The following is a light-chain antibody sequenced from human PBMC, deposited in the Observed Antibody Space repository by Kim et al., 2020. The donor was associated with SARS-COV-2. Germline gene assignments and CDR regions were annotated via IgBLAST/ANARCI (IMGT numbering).Light chain of an antibody. CDR2: AAS. CDR3: QQYGSSSYT. CDR1: QSVSGNY. Sequence: EIVLTQSPGTLSLSPGERATLSCRASQSVSGNYLDWYQQKAGQAPRLLIYAASRRATGIPDRFSGSGSGTDFTLTISRLEPEDFAVYYCQQYGSSSYTFGQGTKLEI. J-gene: IGKJ2*01. V-gene: IGKV3-20*01.